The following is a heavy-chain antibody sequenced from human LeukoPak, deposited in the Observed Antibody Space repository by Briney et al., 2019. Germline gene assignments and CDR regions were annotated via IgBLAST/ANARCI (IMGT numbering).Heavy chain of an antibody. D-gene: IGHD2-15*01. V-gene: IGHV4-30-4*01. CDR1: GGSISSGDYY. Sequence: SETLSLTCTVSGGSISSGDYYWSWIRQPPGKGLEWIGYIYYSGSTYYNPSLKSQVTISVDTSKNQFSLKLSSVTAADTAVYYCARGSGGSFPSWFDPWGQGTLVTVSS. J-gene: IGHJ5*02. CDR3: ARGSGGSFPSWFDP. CDR2: IYYSGST.